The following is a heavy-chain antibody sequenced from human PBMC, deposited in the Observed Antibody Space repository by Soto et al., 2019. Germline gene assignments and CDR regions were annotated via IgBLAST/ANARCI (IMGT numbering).Heavy chain of an antibody. V-gene: IGHV1-69*06. CDR1: GGTFSSYA. J-gene: IGHJ6*02. CDR2: IIPIFGTA. D-gene: IGHD5-12*01. CDR3: ARGGYDNDYYYYGMDV. Sequence: QVQLVQSGAEVKKPGSSVKVSCKASGGTFSSYAISWVRQAPGQGLEWMGGIIPIFGTANYAQELQGRVTITADKSTSTAYMELSSLRSEDTAVYYCARGGYDNDYYYYGMDVWGQGTTVTVSS.